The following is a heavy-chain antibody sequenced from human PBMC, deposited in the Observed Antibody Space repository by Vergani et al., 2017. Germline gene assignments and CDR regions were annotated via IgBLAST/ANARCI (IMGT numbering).Heavy chain of an antibody. J-gene: IGHJ6*03. CDR3: ARGDTAMANYYYYYMDV. V-gene: IGHV1-69*02. CDR2: IIPILGIA. Sequence: QVQLVQSGAEVKKPGSSVKVSCKASGGTFSSYTISWVRQAPGQGLEWMGRIIPILGIANYAQKFQGRVTITADKSTSTAYMELSSLRSEYTAVYYCARGDTAMANYYYYYMDVWGKGTTVTVSS. D-gene: IGHD5-18*01. CDR1: GGTFSSYT.